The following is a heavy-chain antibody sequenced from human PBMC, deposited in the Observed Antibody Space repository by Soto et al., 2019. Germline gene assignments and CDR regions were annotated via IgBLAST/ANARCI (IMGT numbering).Heavy chain of an antibody. CDR1: GFTFENYA. J-gene: IGHJ4*02. D-gene: IGHD3-16*02. V-gene: IGHV3-9*01. CDR3: AQAKGLIATSHFDS. Sequence: VQLVESGGGLVQPGRSLRLSCAASGFTFENYAMHWVRQAPGKGLGWVSGLSWNSGSIGYADSVKGRFTISRDNAKKSLYLQMNGLTPDDTALYFCAQAKGLIATSHFDSWGQGTLVTVSS. CDR2: LSWNSGSI.